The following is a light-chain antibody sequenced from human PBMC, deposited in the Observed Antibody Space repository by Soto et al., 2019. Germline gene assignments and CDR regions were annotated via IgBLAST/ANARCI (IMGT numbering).Light chain of an antibody. CDR3: QQTYNTPRT. J-gene: IGKJ2*01. CDR2: AAS. V-gene: IGKV1-39*01. Sequence: DIQMTQSPSSLSASVGDSVTISCRASQSISSYLNWYQQKPGKAPNLLIYAASNLQSGVPSRFSGSGSGTDFTLTISSLQPEDSATYYCQQTYNTPRTFGQGTKLEI. CDR1: QSISSY.